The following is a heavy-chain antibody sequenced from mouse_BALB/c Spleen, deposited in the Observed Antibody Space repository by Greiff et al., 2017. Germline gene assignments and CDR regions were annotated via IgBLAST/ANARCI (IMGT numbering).Heavy chain of an antibody. J-gene: IGHJ3*01. Sequence: EVQLQESGGGLVQPGGSRKLSCAASGFTFSSFGMHWVRQAPEKGLEWVAYISSGSSTIYYADTVKGRFTISRDNPKNTLFLQMTSLRSEDTAMYYCARRGSYEGWFAYWGQGTLVTVSA. CDR1: GFTFSSFG. V-gene: IGHV5-17*02. D-gene: IGHD2-3*01. CDR3: ARRGSYEGWFAY. CDR2: ISSGSSTI.